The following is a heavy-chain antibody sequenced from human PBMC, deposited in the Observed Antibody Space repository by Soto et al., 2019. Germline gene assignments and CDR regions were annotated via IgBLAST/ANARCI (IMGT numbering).Heavy chain of an antibody. CDR3: VRPRPSGENYGMDV. D-gene: IGHD1-26*01. Sequence: VQLVESGGGLIQPGGSLRLSCVASGLTVSQNYMAWVRQAPEMGPQWVSVLYAEGSTYYTESVKGRFNISRDPSKNTLFLQMDGLRAEDTAVYYCVRPRPSGENYGMDVWGQGTTVTVSS. CDR1: GLTVSQNY. CDR2: LYAEGST. J-gene: IGHJ6*02. V-gene: IGHV3-53*01.